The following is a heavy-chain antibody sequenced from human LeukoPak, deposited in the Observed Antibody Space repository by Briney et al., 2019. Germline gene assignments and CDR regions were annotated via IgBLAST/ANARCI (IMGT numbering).Heavy chain of an antibody. CDR3: ARDSRDGYYRPDYFDY. D-gene: IGHD5-24*01. CDR2: INSDGSST. J-gene: IGHJ4*02. V-gene: IGHV3-74*01. CDR1: GFTFSSYW. Sequence: PGGPLRLSCAASGFTFSSYWMHWVRHAPGKGLVWVSRINSDGSSTSYADSVKGRFTISRDNAKNTLYLQMNSLRAEDTAVYYCARDSRDGYYRPDYFDYWGQGILVTVSS.